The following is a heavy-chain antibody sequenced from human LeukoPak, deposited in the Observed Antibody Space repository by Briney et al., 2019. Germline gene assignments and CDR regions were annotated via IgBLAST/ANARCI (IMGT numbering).Heavy chain of an antibody. CDR1: GYSFTSYW. D-gene: IGHD5-24*01. Sequence: GESLKISCKGFGYSFTSYWIGWVRQMPGKGLQWMGIIYPGDSDTTYSPSFQGQVTISADKSISTAYLQWSSLKASDTAMYYCARHEGGYNDAFDYWGQGTLVTVSS. J-gene: IGHJ4*02. CDR3: ARHEGGYNDAFDY. CDR2: IYPGDSDT. V-gene: IGHV5-51*01.